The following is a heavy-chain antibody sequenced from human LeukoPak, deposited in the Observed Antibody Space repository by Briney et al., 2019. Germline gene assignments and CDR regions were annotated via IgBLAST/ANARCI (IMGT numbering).Heavy chain of an antibody. Sequence: GGSLRLSCAASGFTYSAYWMSWVRQAPGKGLEWVANIREDGSEKYYVDSVKGRFTISRDNAKNSLYLQMNSLRAEDTAVYYCARATASNWFDPWGQGTLVTVSS. D-gene: IGHD2-21*01. CDR1: GFTYSAYW. CDR3: ARATASNWFDP. V-gene: IGHV3-7*01. CDR2: IREDGSEK. J-gene: IGHJ5*02.